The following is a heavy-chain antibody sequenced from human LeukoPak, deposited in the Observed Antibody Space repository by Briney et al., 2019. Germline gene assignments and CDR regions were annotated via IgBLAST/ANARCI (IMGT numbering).Heavy chain of an antibody. V-gene: IGHV3-74*01. CDR2: ITSDGSGT. J-gene: IGHJ5*01. Sequence: SGGSLRLSCAASGSTFSSYWMHWVRQAPGKGLVWVSRITSDGSGTSYADSVKGRFTISRDNAKNTLYLQMNSLRAEDTAVYYCARDNVWFGSWGQGTLVTVSS. D-gene: IGHD2-8*01. CDR1: GSTFSSYW. CDR3: ARDNVWFGS.